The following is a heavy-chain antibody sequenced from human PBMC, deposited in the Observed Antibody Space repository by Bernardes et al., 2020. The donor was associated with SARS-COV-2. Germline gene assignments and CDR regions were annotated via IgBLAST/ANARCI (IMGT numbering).Heavy chain of an antibody. V-gene: IGHV3-23*01. CDR2: ISGSGGST. D-gene: IGHD6-19*01. Sequence: GGSLSISCAASGFTFSSYAMSWVRQAPGKGLEWVSAISGSGGSTYYADSVKGRFTISRDNSKNTLYLQMNSLRAEDTAVYYCAKDQSSGRYGDAFDIWGQGTMVTVSS. CDR1: GFTFSSYA. CDR3: AKDQSSGRYGDAFDI. J-gene: IGHJ3*02.